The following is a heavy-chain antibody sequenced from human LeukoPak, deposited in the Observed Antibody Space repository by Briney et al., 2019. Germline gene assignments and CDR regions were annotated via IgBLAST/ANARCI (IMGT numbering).Heavy chain of an antibody. D-gene: IGHD6-13*01. Sequence: DPGGSLRLSCAASGFTFSSYEMNWVRQAPGKGLEWVAVIWYDGSYKSYGDSVKGRFTISRDNSKNTLFLQMNSLRADDTAVYYCVRDTLIAAPKTGTVTRIGWFDTWGQGTLVTVSS. CDR1: GFTFSSYE. V-gene: IGHV3-33*08. CDR3: VRDTLIAAPKTGTVTRIGWFDT. CDR2: IWYDGSYK. J-gene: IGHJ5*02.